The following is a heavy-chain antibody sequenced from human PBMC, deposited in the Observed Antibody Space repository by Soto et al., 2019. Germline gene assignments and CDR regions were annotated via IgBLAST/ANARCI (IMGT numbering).Heavy chain of an antibody. CDR1: GFSLSTSGVG. CDR3: AHKGPEDWPLDY. J-gene: IGHJ4*02. CDR2: IYWADSK. D-gene: IGHD3-9*01. Sequence: QITLKESGPTLVRPTQTLTLTCAFSGFSLSTSGVGVGWIRQPPGKALEWLAVIYWADSKHYSPSLRSRLTLTKDTSKNQVVLTMTNMDPMDTGTYYCAHKGPEDWPLDYWGQGTLVTVSS. V-gene: IGHV2-5*02.